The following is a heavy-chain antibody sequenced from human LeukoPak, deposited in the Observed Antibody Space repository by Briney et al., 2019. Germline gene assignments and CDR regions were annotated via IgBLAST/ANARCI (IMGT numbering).Heavy chain of an antibody. CDR1: GGSFSGYY. Sequence: PSETLSLTRAVYGGSFSGYYWSWIRQPPGKGLEWIGEINHSGSTNYNPSLKSRVTISVDTSKNQFSLKLSSVTAADTAVYYCASGKYYYVYWGQGTLVTVSS. CDR2: INHSGST. V-gene: IGHV4-34*01. D-gene: IGHD3-10*02. CDR3: ASGKYYYVY. J-gene: IGHJ4*02.